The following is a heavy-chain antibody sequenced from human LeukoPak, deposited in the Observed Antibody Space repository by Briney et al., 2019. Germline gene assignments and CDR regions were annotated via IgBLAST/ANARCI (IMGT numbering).Heavy chain of an antibody. CDR2: IEGSRTTI. CDR3: AKNGRSSMSPNWFDP. Sequence: GESLRLSCTASGFTFSNYWMHWVRQVPGKGLVWVSRIEGSRTTINYADSVKGRFTISRDNSKNTLYLQMNSLRAEDTAVYYCAKNGRSSMSPNWFDPWGQGTLVTVSS. V-gene: IGHV3-74*01. D-gene: IGHD6-6*01. J-gene: IGHJ5*02. CDR1: GFTFSNYW.